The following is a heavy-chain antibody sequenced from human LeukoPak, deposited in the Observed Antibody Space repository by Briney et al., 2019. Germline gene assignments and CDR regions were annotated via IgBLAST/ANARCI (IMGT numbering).Heavy chain of an antibody. CDR3: ARVYGSGSYSGNKFDY. CDR2: IKQDGSEK. J-gene: IGHJ4*02. CDR1: GFTFSSYW. D-gene: IGHD3-10*01. Sequence: GSLRLSCAASGFTFSSYWMSWVRQAPGKGLEWVANIKQDGSEKYYVDSVKGRFTISRDNAKNSLFLQMNSLRAEDTAVYCCARVYGSGSYSGNKFDYWGQGTLVTVSS. V-gene: IGHV3-7*01.